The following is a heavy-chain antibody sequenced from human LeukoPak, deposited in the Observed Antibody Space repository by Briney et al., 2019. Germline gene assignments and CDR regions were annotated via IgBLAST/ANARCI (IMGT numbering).Heavy chain of an antibody. D-gene: IGHD3-22*01. CDR3: AKGGRVYYDSSGYPPDPFDY. V-gene: IGHV3-9*01. CDR1: GFPFRDYY. J-gene: IGHJ4*02. Sequence: GGSLRLSCAASGFPFRDYYMTWIRQAPGKGLEWVSGISWNSGSIGYADSVKGRFTISRDNAKNSLYLQMNSLRAEDTALYYCAKGGRVYYDSSGYPPDPFDYWGQGTLVTVSS. CDR2: ISWNSGSI.